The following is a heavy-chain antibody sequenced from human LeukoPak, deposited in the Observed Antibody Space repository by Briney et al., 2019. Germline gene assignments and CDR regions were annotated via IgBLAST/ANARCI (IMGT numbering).Heavy chain of an antibody. V-gene: IGHV4-34*01. Sequence: PSETLSLTCAVYGGSFSGYYWSWIRQPPGKGLEWIGEINHSGSTNYNPSLKSRVTISVDTSKNQFSLKLSSVTAADTAVYYCARGLRYYDFWSGSRTGYYFDYWGQGTLVTVSS. J-gene: IGHJ4*02. CDR3: ARGLRYYDFWSGSRTGYYFDY. CDR2: INHSGST. CDR1: GGSFSGYY. D-gene: IGHD3-3*01.